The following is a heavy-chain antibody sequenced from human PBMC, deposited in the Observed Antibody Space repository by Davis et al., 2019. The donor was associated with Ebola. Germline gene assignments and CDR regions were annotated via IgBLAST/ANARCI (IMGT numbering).Heavy chain of an antibody. V-gene: IGHV3-64D*06. Sequence: GESLKISCSASGFTFSRYAMHWVRQAPGKGLEYVSAITSDGGSTYYADSVKDRVTISRDNSKNTLYLQMSSLRPEDTAVYYCVKVGGSCYSAGDYWGQGTLVTVSS. CDR2: ITSDGGST. CDR1: GFTFSRYA. D-gene: IGHD2-15*01. CDR3: VKVGGSCYSAGDY. J-gene: IGHJ4*02.